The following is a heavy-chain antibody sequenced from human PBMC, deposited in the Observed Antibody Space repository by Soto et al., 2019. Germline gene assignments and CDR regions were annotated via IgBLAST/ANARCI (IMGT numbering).Heavy chain of an antibody. CDR3: VRVYGDHTGAFDY. CDR2: IYHSGTT. D-gene: IGHD4-17*01. CDR1: GGSISGGTYS. J-gene: IGHJ4*02. V-gene: IGHV4-30-2*01. Sequence: LSLTCAVFGGSISGGTYSWSWIRQPPGKGLEWIGQIYHSGTTYYNPPLKSRVTISVDRSKNQFSLKLSSVTAADTAVYYCVRVYGDHTGAFDYWGQGTLVTVSS.